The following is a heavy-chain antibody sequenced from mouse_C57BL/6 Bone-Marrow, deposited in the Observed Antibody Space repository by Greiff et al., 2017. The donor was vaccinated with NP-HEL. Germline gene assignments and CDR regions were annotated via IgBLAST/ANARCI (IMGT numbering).Heavy chain of an antibody. V-gene: IGHV1-55*01. D-gene: IGHD2-4*01. CDR1: GYTFTSYW. CDR3: ARGRGLPSFDY. Sequence: VKLQESGAELVKPGASVKMSCKASGYTFTSYWITWVKQRPGQGLEWIGDIYPGSGSTNYNETFKSKATMTVDTSSSTAYMQLSSLTSEDSAGYYCARGRGLPSFDYWGQGTTLTVSS. J-gene: IGHJ2*01. CDR2: IYPGSGST.